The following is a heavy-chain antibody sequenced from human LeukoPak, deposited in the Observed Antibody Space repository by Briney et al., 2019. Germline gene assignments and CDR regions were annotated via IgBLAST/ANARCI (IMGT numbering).Heavy chain of an antibody. J-gene: IGHJ5*02. CDR3: ARGVSGEWESLSGWWFDP. CDR2: IIPIFGTA. V-gene: IGHV1-69*05. CDR1: GGTFSSYA. D-gene: IGHD1-26*01. Sequence: SVKVSCKASGGTFSSYAISWVRQAPGQGLEWMGGIIPIFGTANYAQKFQGRVTMTRDMSTSTVYMELSSLRSDDTAVYYCARGVSGEWESLSGWWFDPWGQGTLVTVSS.